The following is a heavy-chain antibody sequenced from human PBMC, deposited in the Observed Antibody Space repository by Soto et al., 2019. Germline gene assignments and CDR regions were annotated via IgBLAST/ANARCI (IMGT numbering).Heavy chain of an antibody. Sequence: PSETLSLTCTVSGGSISSSSYYWGWIRQPPGKGLEWIGSIYYSGSTFYSPSLRSRVTISVDTSKNQFSLKLSSVTAADTAVYYCARGGPYRSGYYTGIHYYYYMDVWGKGTTVTVSS. D-gene: IGHD3-3*01. CDR2: IYYSGST. J-gene: IGHJ6*03. V-gene: IGHV4-39*07. CDR1: GGSISSSSYY. CDR3: ARGGPYRSGYYTGIHYYYYMDV.